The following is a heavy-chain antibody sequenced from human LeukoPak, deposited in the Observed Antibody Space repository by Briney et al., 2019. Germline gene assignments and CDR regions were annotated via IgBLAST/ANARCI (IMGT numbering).Heavy chain of an antibody. CDR3: AKRGVVIRVVLVGFHKEAYYFDS. V-gene: IGHV3-23*01. Sequence: GGSLRLSCAVSGITLSNYGMSWVRQAPGKGLEWVAGISGSGGGTNYADSVKGRFTISRDNPKHTLYLQMNSLRAEDTGVYFCAKRGVVIRVVLVGFHKEAYYFDSWGQGALVTVSS. J-gene: IGHJ4*02. CDR2: ISGSGGGT. D-gene: IGHD3-10*01. CDR1: GITLSNYG.